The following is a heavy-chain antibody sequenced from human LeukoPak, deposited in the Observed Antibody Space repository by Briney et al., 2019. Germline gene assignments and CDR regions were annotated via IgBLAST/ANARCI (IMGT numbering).Heavy chain of an antibody. Sequence: PSETLSLTCTVSGGSVSGYYWSWLRQPPGKGLEYLGYIFYTGTTLYSPSLKTRVTMSVDTSENQFSLKLSSVTAADTAVYYCARHDVVPVIRRGFDFWGQGTLVTVSS. CDR1: GGSVSGYY. D-gene: IGHD2-21*02. J-gene: IGHJ4*02. V-gene: IGHV4-59*08. CDR3: ARHDVVPVIRRGFDF. CDR2: IFYTGTT.